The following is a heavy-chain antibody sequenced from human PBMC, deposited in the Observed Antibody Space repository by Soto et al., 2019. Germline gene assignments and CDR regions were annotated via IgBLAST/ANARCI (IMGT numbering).Heavy chain of an antibody. CDR3: AAPTIGYDFWSGYFRSYYFDY. D-gene: IGHD3-3*01. CDR2: FDPEDGET. Sequence: GASVKVSCKVSGYTLTGLSRHWLRQAHGKGLEWMGGFDPEDGETIYAQKFQGRVTMTEDTSTDTAYMELSSLRSEDTAVYYCAAPTIGYDFWSGYFRSYYFDYRGQGTLVTVSS. V-gene: IGHV1-24*01. CDR1: GYTLTGLS. J-gene: IGHJ4*02.